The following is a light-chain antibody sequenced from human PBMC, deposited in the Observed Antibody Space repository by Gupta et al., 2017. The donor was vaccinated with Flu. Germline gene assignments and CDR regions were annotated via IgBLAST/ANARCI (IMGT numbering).Light chain of an antibody. CDR3: SSYAGSYFYYV. CDR1: SSDVGGYNY. Sequence: QSALTQPPSASGSPGQSVTISCTGTSSDVGGYNYVSWYQQHPAKAPKLMIYEVSKRPSGVPDRFSGSKSGNTASLTVSGLQAEDEADYYCSSYAGSYFYYVFGTGTKVTVL. V-gene: IGLV2-8*01. J-gene: IGLJ1*01. CDR2: EVS.